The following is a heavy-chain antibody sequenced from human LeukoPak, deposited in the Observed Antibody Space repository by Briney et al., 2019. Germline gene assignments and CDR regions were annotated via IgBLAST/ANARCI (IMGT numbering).Heavy chain of an antibody. Sequence: PGGSLRLSCAASGXTFSNAWMSWVRQAPGKGLEWVGRIKSKTDGGTTDYTAPVKGRFTISRDDSRNTLYLQMNSLRAEDTAAYYCARVGNSNRYGMDVWGQGTTVTVSS. J-gene: IGHJ6*02. CDR1: GXTFSNAW. CDR3: ARVGNSNRYGMDV. D-gene: IGHD4-23*01. CDR2: IKSKTDGGTT. V-gene: IGHV3-15*01.